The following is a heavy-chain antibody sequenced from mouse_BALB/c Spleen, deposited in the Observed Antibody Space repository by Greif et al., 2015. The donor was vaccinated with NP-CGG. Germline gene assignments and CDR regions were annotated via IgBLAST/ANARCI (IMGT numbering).Heavy chain of an antibody. CDR3: TRSGYDYYAMDY. V-gene: IGHV1S81*02. CDR1: GYTFTSYY. CDR2: INPSNGGT. D-gene: IGHD3-1*01. Sequence: VQLQESGAELVKPGASVKLSCKASGYTFTSYYMYWVKQRPGQGLEWIGEINPSNGGTNFNEKFKSKATLTVDKSSSTAYMRLSSLTSEDSAVYCCTRSGYDYYAMDYWGQGTSVTVSS. J-gene: IGHJ4*01.